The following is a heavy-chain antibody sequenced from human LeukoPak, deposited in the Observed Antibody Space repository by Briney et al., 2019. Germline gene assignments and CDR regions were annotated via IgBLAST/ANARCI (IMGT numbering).Heavy chain of an antibody. V-gene: IGHV3-33*06. CDR1: GFTFSSYG. Sequence: PGRSLRLSCAASGFTFSSYGMHWVRQAPGKGLEWVAVVWFDGSKKYSADSVKGRITISRDDSKNTLYLQMNSLRAGDTATYYCAKDGVGGGDFHYFDSWGRGTLVTVSS. J-gene: IGHJ4*02. CDR2: VWFDGSKK. D-gene: IGHD2-21*02. CDR3: AKDGVGGGDFHYFDS.